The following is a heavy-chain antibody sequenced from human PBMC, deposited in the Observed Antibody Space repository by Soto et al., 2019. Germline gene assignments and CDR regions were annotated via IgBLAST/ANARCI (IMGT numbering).Heavy chain of an antibody. J-gene: IGHJ4*02. CDR1: GVSIKKGGYY. CDR2: IYYSGTT. V-gene: IGHV4-31*03. CDR3: VTNRGYDFYYFDS. D-gene: IGHD5-12*01. Sequence: SETLSLTCTLFGVSIKKGGYYCNWIRQKAERGVEGIGYIYYSGTTYLNAAHESRISRSVDQSMNKVSMRVTSVTYADTAVYYCVTNRGYDFYYFDSWGQGAQVTVSS.